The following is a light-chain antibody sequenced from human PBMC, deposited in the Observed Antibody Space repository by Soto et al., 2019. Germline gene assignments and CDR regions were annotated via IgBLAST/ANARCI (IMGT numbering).Light chain of an antibody. V-gene: IGKV1-5*03. Sequence: DIQMTQSPSTLSASVGDRVTITCRASQSISSWLAWYQQKPGKAPKLLIYKASSLESGLPSRFSGSGSGTEFTLTISSLQPDDFATYYCQQYNTDPRTFGQGTKVEIK. J-gene: IGKJ1*01. CDR2: KAS. CDR3: QQYNTDPRT. CDR1: QSISSW.